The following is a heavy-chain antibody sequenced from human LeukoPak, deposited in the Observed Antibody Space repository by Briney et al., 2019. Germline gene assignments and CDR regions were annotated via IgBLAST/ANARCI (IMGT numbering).Heavy chain of an antibody. CDR3: AKDSGSGSYFLPDAFDI. V-gene: IGHV3-23*01. CDR1: GFTFSSYG. D-gene: IGHD1-26*01. J-gene: IGHJ3*02. Sequence: GGSLRLSCAASGFTFSSYGMSWVRQAPGKGLEWVSAISGSGGSTYYADSVKGRFTISRDNSKNTLYLQMNSLRAEDMALYYCAKDSGSGSYFLPDAFDIWGQGTMVTVSS. CDR2: ISGSGGST.